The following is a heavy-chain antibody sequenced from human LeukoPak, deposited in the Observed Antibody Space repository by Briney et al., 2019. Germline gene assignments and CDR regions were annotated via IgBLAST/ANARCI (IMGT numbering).Heavy chain of an antibody. CDR1: GYSISSGYY. Sequence: SETLSLTCTVSGYSISSGYYWGWIRQPPGKGLEWIGSIYHSGSTYYNPSLKSRVTISVDTSKNQFSLKLSSVTAADTAVYYCASTDYGGNSNLGTDPNFDYWGQGTLVTVSS. V-gene: IGHV4-38-2*02. CDR2: IYHSGST. D-gene: IGHD4-23*01. J-gene: IGHJ4*02. CDR3: ASTDYGGNSNLGTDPNFDY.